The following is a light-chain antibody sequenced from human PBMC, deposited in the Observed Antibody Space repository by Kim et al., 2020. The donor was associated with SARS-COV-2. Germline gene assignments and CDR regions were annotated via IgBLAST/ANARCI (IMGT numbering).Light chain of an antibody. J-gene: IGLJ1*01. CDR2: YDS. CDR3: QVWDKSSDYYV. Sequence: APGKTARITWAGNNFRSQSVVWYEQKPGQAPLMVIYYDSDRPSGIPERFSGSNYGNTATLTISRVEAGDEADYYCQVWDKSSDYYVFGTGTKVTVL. CDR1: NFRSQS. V-gene: IGLV3-21*04.